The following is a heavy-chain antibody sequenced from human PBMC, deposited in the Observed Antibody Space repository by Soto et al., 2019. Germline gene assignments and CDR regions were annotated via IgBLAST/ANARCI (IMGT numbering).Heavy chain of an antibody. J-gene: IGHJ4*02. CDR1: GFTFSSYD. CDR2: IGTAGDT. D-gene: IGHD2-15*01. Sequence: EVQLVESGGGLVQPGGSLRLSCAASGFTFSSYDMHWVRQATGKGLEWVSAIGTAGDTYYPGSVKGRFTISRENAKNSLYLQMNSLRAGDTAVYYCARSGYCSGGSCSCYFDYWGQGTLVTVSS. CDR3: ARSGYCSGGSCSCYFDY. V-gene: IGHV3-13*01.